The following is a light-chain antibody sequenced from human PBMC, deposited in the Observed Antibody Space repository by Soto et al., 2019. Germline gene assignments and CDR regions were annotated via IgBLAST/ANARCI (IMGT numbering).Light chain of an antibody. CDR3: SSYAGSNNWV. V-gene: IGLV2-8*01. J-gene: IGLJ3*02. CDR1: SSDVGGYNY. CDR2: EVS. Sequence: QSALTQPASACGSPGQSVTISCTGTSSDVGGYNYVSWYHQHPAKAPKLMIYEVSKRPSGVPDRFSGSKSGNTASLTVSGLQAEDEADYYCSSYAGSNNWVFGGGTKLTVL.